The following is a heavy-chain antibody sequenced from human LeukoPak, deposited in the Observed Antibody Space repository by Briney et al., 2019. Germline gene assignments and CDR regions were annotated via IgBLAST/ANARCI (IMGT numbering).Heavy chain of an antibody. D-gene: IGHD3-22*01. V-gene: IGHV4-34*01. CDR2: INHSGST. J-gene: IGHJ4*02. CDR3: ARQRGYYDSSGYSYYFDY. Sequence: PSETLSLTCAVYGGSFSGYYWSWIRQPPGKGLEWIGEINHSGSTNYNPSLKSRVTISVDTSKNQFSLKLSSVTAADTAVYYCARQRGYYDSSGYSYYFDYWGQGTLVTVSS. CDR1: GGSFSGYY.